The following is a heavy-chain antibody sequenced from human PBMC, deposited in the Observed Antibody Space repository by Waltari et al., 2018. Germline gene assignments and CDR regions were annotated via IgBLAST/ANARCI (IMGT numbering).Heavy chain of an antibody. CDR1: GGSISSGGYS. CDR2: IYHSGSA. CDR3: ARGLPGGEGTFDY. J-gene: IGHJ4*02. V-gene: IGHV4-30-2*01. Sequence: QLQLKESGSGLVKPSQTLSLTCGLSGGSISSGGYSWSWIRQPPGKGLEWIAYIYHSGSAYYNPSLKSRVTISVARSKNQFSLTLDSVTAADTAVYYCARGLPGGEGTFDYWGQGTLVTVSS. D-gene: IGHD3-16*01.